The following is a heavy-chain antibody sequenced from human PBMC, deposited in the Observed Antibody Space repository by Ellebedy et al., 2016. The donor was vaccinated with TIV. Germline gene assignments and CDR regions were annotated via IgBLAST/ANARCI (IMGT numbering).Heavy chain of an antibody. D-gene: IGHD3-3*01. V-gene: IGHV1-18*01. CDR1: GYTFTSYG. J-gene: IGHJ4*02. CDR2: ISAYNGNT. CDR3: ARDRSTYYDFWSGFDY. Sequence: ASVKVSCXASGYTFTSYGISWVRQAPGQGLEWMGWISAYNGNTNYAQKLQGRVTMTTDTSTSTAYMELRSLRSDDTAVYYCARDRSTYYDFWSGFDYWGQGTLVTVSS.